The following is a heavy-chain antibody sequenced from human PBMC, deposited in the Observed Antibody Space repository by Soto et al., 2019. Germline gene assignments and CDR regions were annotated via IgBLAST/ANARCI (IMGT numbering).Heavy chain of an antibody. Sequence: PSETLSLTCAVSGVSLTSGNWWTWVRQSPQRGLEYIGEIFHDGTANYYPSFERRVAMSVDTSRNQFSLKLTSVTAADTAVYFCARLVYDTRITDMYFDFWGPGTLVTVSS. J-gene: IGHJ4*02. D-gene: IGHD3-10*01. V-gene: IGHV4-4*02. CDR3: ARLVYDTRITDMYFDF. CDR2: IFHDGTA. CDR1: GVSLTSGNW.